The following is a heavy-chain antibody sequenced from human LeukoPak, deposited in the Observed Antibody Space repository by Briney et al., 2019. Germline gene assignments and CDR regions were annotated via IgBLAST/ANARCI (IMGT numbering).Heavy chain of an antibody. J-gene: IGHJ4*02. Sequence: GGSLRLSCAASGFTFSSYSMNWVRQAPGKGLEWVSSISSSSSYIYYADSVKGRFTISRDNAKNSLYLQMNSLRAEDTAVYYCARGGRGSSWYGYWGQGTLVTVSS. CDR1: GFTFSSYS. CDR2: ISSSSSYI. D-gene: IGHD6-13*01. V-gene: IGHV3-21*01. CDR3: ARGGRGSSWYGY.